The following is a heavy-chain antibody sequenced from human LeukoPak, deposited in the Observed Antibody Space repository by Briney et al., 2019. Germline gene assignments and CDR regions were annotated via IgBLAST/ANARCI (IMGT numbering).Heavy chain of an antibody. CDR2: IMPDGGDK. V-gene: IGHV3-7*01. Sequence: PGGSLRLSCAASGFTFSGSWMTWVRQASGKGLEWVANIMPDGGDKYYVDSVRGRFTISRDNAKNSLYLQMNSLRAEDTAVYYCARVTDAAASHWGQGTLVTVSS. CDR3: ARVTDAAASH. CDR1: GFTFSGSW. D-gene: IGHD2-2*01. J-gene: IGHJ4*02.